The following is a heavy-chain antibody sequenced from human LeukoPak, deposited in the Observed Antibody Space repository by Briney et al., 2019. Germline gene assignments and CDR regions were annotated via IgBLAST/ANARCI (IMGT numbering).Heavy chain of an antibody. J-gene: IGHJ4*02. V-gene: IGHV3-30*04. CDR1: GFTFSSCV. Sequence: GGSLRLSCAASGFTFSSCVMHWVRQAPGKGLEWVAIISYDGSNEYYADSVKGRFTISRDNSKNTLYLQMNSLRAADTAVYYCARDKGTLYLSSFDYWGQGTLVTVSS. CDR2: ISYDGSNE. D-gene: IGHD2-8*01. CDR3: ARDKGTLYLSSFDY.